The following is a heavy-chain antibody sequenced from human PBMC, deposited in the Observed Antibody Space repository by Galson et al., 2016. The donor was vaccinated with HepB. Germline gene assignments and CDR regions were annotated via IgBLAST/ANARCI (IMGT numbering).Heavy chain of an antibody. D-gene: IGHD5-24*01. CDR1: GGSFSGYY. V-gene: IGHV4-34*01. Sequence: ETLSLTCAVYGGSFSGYYCSWIRQPPRKGLEWIGEINHIGSTNYNPSFKSRVTISVDKSKNQFSLKLSSVTAADTAVYYCARSGYNYSYYYRRDVWGQGPTVTVSS. CDR2: INHIGST. CDR3: ARSGYNYSYYYRRDV. J-gene: IGHJ6*02.